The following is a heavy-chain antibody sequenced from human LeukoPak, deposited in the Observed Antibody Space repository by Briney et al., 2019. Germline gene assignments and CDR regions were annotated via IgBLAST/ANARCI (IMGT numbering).Heavy chain of an antibody. CDR3: ARGGQGSSSFVPVDAFDI. J-gene: IGHJ3*02. CDR1: GFTFSSYG. CDR2: IWYDGSNK. Sequence: GGSLRLSCAASGFTFSSYGMHWVRQAPGKGLEWVAVIWYDGSNKYYADSVKGRFTISRDNSKNTLYLQMNSLRAEDTAVYYCARGGQGSSSFVPVDAFDIWGQGTMVTVSS. V-gene: IGHV3-33*01. D-gene: IGHD6-6*01.